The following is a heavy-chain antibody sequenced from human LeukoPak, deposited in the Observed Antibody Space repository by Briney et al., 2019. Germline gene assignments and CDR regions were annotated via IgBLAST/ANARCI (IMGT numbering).Heavy chain of an antibody. CDR3: VRDSPSGFFDL. CDR2: INPDGTVT. V-gene: IGHV3-74*01. D-gene: IGHD6-19*01. Sequence: PGGSLRLSCAASGFTLNTYWMHWVRQAPGKGLVWVSPINPDGTVTTYADSVKGRFTISRDNAKNTLYLQMNSLKAGDTAVYYCVRDSPSGFFDLWGRGTLVTVSS. CDR1: GFTLNTYW. J-gene: IGHJ2*01.